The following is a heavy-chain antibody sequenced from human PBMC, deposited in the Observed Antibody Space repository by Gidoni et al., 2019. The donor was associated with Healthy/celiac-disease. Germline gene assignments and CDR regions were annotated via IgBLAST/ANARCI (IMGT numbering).Heavy chain of an antibody. CDR3: ARGDIVVVESRARGFDP. D-gene: IGHD2-15*01. J-gene: IGHJ5*02. V-gene: IGHV3-33*01. Sequence: QVQLVASGGGVVQPGRSLSLSCAASGFTFSSYGMHWVRQAPGKGLEWVAVIWYDGSNKYYADSVKGRFTISRDNYKNTLYLQMNSLRAEDTAVYYCARGDIVVVESRARGFDPWGQGTLVTVSS. CDR2: IWYDGSNK. CDR1: GFTFSSYG.